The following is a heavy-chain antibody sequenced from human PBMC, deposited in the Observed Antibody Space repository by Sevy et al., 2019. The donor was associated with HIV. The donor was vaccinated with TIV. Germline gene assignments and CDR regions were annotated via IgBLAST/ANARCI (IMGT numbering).Heavy chain of an antibody. CDR2: IYYSGST. D-gene: IGHD3-9*01. CDR1: GRSMTGYY. J-gene: IGHJ4*02. CDR3: ARAPPYYDILTGRGYCDY. V-gene: IGHV4-59*01. Sequence: SETLSLTCTVSGRSMTGYYWTWIRQPPGKGLEWIGYIYYSGSTNYNPSLKRRVTISVDTSKNQFSLELSSVTAADTAVYYCARAPPYYDILTGRGYCDYWGQGTLVTVSS.